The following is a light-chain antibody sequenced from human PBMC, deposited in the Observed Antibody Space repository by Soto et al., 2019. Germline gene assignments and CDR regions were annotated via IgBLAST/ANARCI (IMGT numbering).Light chain of an antibody. CDR1: QSVSSY. CDR3: QKRSNWPGLT. Sequence: EIVLTQSPATLSLSPGERATLSCRASQSVSSYLAWYQQKPAQAPRLLIYDASNRASGIPARFSGSGSGTDFTLTSGTLEPEDFSVCYGQKRSNWPGLTGGGGTKVEIK. V-gene: IGKV3-11*01. J-gene: IGKJ4*01. CDR2: DAS.